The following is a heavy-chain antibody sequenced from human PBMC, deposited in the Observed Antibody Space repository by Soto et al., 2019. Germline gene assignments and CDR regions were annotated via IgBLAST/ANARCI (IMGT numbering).Heavy chain of an antibody. J-gene: IGHJ4*02. Sequence: EVQLVDSGGALVQPGGSLRLSCAVCGFTFNNYWMSWVRQAPGKGLEWVANIKQDGNEKYYVDSVKGRFTISRDNAKNSLYLQMNSLRAEDTAVYYCTRITSLAGVYWGQGTLVTVSS. D-gene: IGHD3-10*01. CDR2: IKQDGNEK. CDR1: GFTFNNYW. V-gene: IGHV3-7*05. CDR3: TRITSLAGVY.